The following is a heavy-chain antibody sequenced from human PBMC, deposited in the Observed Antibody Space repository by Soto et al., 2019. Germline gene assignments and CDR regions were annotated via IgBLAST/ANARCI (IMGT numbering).Heavy chain of an antibody. D-gene: IGHD4-17*01. CDR1: GGSISSSSYY. CDR3: ARRDYGDYIGFGWFDP. V-gene: IGHV4-39*01. Sequence: SETLSLTCTVSGGSISSSSYYWGWIRQPPGKGLEWIGSIYYSGSTYYNPSLKSRVTISVDTSKNQFSLKLSSVTAADTAVYYCARRDYGDYIGFGWFDPWGQGTLVTVSS. J-gene: IGHJ5*02. CDR2: IYYSGST.